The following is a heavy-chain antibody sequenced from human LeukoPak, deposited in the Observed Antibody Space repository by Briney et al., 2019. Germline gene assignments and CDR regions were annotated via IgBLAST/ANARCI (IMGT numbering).Heavy chain of an antibody. Sequence: ASVKVSCKASGYTFTSYDINWVRQATGQGLEWMGWMNPKSGNTGYAQKFQGRVTMTRNTSISTAYMELSSLRSEDTAVYYCARVSSFYDYVWGSSYGMDVWGQGTTVTVSS. D-gene: IGHD3-16*01. J-gene: IGHJ6*02. CDR1: GYTFTSYD. CDR2: MNPKSGNT. CDR3: ARVSSFYDYVWGSSYGMDV. V-gene: IGHV1-8*01.